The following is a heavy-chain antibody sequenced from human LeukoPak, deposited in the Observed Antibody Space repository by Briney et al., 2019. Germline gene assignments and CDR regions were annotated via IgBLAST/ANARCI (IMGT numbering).Heavy chain of an antibody. D-gene: IGHD6-19*01. J-gene: IGHJ4*02. V-gene: IGHV3-21*04. CDR1: GFTFSSYS. CDR2: ISSSSSYI. Sequence: GGSLRLSCAASGFTFSSYSMNWVRRAPGKGLEWVSSISSSSSYIYYADSVKGRFTISRDNSKNTLYLQMNSLKAEDTAVYYCAKHVWTSVWSFDYWGQGTLVTVSS. CDR3: AKHVWTSVWSFDY.